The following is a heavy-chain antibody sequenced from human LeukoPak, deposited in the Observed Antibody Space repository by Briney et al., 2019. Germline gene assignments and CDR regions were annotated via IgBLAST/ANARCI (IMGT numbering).Heavy chain of an antibody. CDR2: IREKVGSYTT. CDR1: GFTFSDHF. D-gene: IGHD1-26*01. V-gene: IGHV3-72*01. J-gene: IGHJ4*02. Sequence: QTGGSLRLSCAASGFTFSDHFMDWVRQAPGKGLEWVGRIREKVGSYTTEYAASVQGRFTISRDDSKNSMFLQMNGLETEDTAVYYCVRVSGNYLDYWGQGTLVTVSS. CDR3: VRVSGNYLDY.